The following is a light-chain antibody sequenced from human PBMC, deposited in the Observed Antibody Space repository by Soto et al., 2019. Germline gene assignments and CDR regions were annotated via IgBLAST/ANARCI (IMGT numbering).Light chain of an antibody. Sequence: EIVLTQSPGTLSLSPGERATLSCRASQSIDSRYLAWYQQKPGQAPRLLIYATSSRATGIPDRFRGSGSGTDFPLTISRLEPEDFAVFYCQQYHASSYTFGQGTKLEIK. J-gene: IGKJ2*01. CDR1: QSIDSRY. CDR3: QQYHASSYT. V-gene: IGKV3-20*01. CDR2: ATS.